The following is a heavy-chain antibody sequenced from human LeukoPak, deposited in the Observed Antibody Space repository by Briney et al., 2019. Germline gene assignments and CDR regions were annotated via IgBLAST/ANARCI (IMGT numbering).Heavy chain of an antibody. D-gene: IGHD6-19*01. CDR2: VYYNGSP. V-gene: IGHV4-59*08. Sequence: SETLSLTCTVSGGSISRYHWSWVRQSPGKGLEWIGYVYYNGSPNYHPSLMSRATMLMDTSKNQFSLRLSSVTAADTAVYYCARHGGGWSFDFWGQGTLVTVSS. CDR1: GGSISRYH. J-gene: IGHJ4*02. CDR3: ARHGGGWSFDF.